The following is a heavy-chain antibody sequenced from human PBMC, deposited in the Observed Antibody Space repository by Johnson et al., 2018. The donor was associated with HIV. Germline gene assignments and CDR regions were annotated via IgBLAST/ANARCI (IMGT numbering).Heavy chain of an antibody. V-gene: IGHV3-30*19. Sequence: QVQLVESGGGVVQPGRSLRLSCAASGFTFSSYGMHWVRQAPGKGLEWVAGVWYDGSNKYYADSVKGRFTISRDNSKNTLYLQMNSLRAEDTAIYYCARGQLWLLDDALDIWGQGTMVTVSS. CDR1: GFTFSSYG. CDR3: ARGQLWLLDDALDI. J-gene: IGHJ3*02. CDR2: VWYDGSNK. D-gene: IGHD5-18*01.